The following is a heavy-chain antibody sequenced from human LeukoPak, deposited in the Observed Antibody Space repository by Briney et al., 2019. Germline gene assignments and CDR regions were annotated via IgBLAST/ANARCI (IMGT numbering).Heavy chain of an antibody. D-gene: IGHD1-1*01. V-gene: IGHV1-2*02. J-gene: IGHJ6*03. CDR3: ARVPTGKDFRLTSYYYYYMDV. CDR1: GYTFTGYY. Sequence: GASVKVSCKASGYTFTGYYMHWVRQAPGQGLEWMGWINPNSGGTNYAQKFQGRVTMTRDTSISTAYMELSRLRSDDTAVYYCARVPTGKDFRLTSYYYYYMDVWGKGTTVTVSS. CDR2: INPNSGGT.